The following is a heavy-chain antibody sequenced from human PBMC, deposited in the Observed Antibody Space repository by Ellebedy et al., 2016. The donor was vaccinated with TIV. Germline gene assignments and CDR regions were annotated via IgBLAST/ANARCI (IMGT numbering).Heavy chain of an antibody. J-gene: IGHJ2*01. CDR2: LSSTGRGT. Sequence: GGSLRLXXEGSGFTFINYAMTWVRQAPGKGLEWVCNLSSTGRGTYLADSVRGRFTVSRDNSKNTLYLQMDSLRAEDTAISYCAKDPSFRAYCGGDCYSDWYFDLWGRGTLVTVSS. CDR3: AKDPSFRAYCGGDCYSDWYFDL. CDR1: GFTFINYA. D-gene: IGHD2-21*02. V-gene: IGHV3-23*01.